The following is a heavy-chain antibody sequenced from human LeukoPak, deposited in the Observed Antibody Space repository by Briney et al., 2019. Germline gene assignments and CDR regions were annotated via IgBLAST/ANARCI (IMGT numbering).Heavy chain of an antibody. J-gene: IGHJ6*02. Sequence: GGSLRLSCAASGFTFSSYAMSWVRQAPGKGLEWVSAISGSGGSTYYADSVKGRFTISRDNSKNTLYLQMNSLRAEDTAVYYCARGRRDPIYYYYGMDVWGQGTTVTVSS. CDR1: GFTFSSYA. CDR2: ISGSGGST. CDR3: ARGRRDPIYYYYGMDV. V-gene: IGHV3-23*01.